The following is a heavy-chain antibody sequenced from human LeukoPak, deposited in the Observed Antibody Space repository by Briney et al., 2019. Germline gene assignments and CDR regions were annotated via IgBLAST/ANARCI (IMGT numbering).Heavy chain of an antibody. J-gene: IGHJ3*02. Sequence: GGALRLSCAASGFTLDDYGMRWVRQAPGKGLEWVSGMNWNGGSRVYADSVKGRFTIPRDNAKTSLYLQMNSLRAEHTAVYYCAKATYYDSSGYYSADAFDIWGQGTMVTVSS. CDR3: AKATYYDSSGYYSADAFDI. V-gene: IGHV3-20*04. CDR1: GFTLDDYG. D-gene: IGHD3-22*01. CDR2: MNWNGGSR.